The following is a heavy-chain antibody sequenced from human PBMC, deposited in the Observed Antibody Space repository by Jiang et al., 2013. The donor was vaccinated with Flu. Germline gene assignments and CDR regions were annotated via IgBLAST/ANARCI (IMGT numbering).Heavy chain of an antibody. Sequence: PGLVKPSETLSLTCAVSGSSVTSGSFWGWIRQPPGKGLEWIGSLSHSGTTYDNPSLKSRVTMSLDTSLNQFTLRLSAVTAADTAVYYCARDFVEQLWGSRAGAFDFWGQGTLVTVST. CDR1: GSSVTSGSF. V-gene: IGHV4-38-2*02. D-gene: IGHD5-18*01. CDR3: ARDFVEQLWGSRAGAFDF. CDR2: LSHSGTT. J-gene: IGHJ3*01.